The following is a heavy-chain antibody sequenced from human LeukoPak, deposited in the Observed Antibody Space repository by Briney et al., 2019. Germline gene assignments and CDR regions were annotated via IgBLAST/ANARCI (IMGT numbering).Heavy chain of an antibody. D-gene: IGHD3-10*01. Sequence: GGSLRLSCAASGFTFSSYAMRWVRQAPGKGLEWVSGISGSGGSTYYADSVKGRFTIPRDNSKNTLYLQMNSVRAEDTAVYYCEDGSGSCWGQGTLVTVSS. CDR3: EDGSGSC. J-gene: IGHJ4*02. CDR2: ISGSGGST. CDR1: GFTFSSYA. V-gene: IGHV3-23*01.